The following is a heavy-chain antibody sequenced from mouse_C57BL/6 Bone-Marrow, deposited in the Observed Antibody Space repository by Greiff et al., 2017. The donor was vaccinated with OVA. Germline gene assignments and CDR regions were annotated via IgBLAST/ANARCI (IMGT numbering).Heavy chain of an antibody. CDR1: GYTFTSYG. J-gene: IGHJ1*03. CDR2: IYPRSGNT. Sequence: QVQLQQSGAELARPGASVKLSCKASGYTFTSYGISWVKQRTGQGLEWIGEIYPRSGNTYYNEKFKGKAPLTADKSSSTAYMELRSLTSEDSAVYFCARGDYGSSYRGYWYFDVWGTGTTVTVSS. D-gene: IGHD1-1*01. V-gene: IGHV1-81*01. CDR3: ARGDYGSSYRGYWYFDV.